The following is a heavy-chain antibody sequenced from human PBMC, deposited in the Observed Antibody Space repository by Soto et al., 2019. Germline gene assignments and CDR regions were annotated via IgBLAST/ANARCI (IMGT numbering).Heavy chain of an antibody. CDR3: GVLDGSVFGIYF. CDR2: IKSKADGETM. J-gene: IGHJ6*02. V-gene: IGHV3-15*01. CDR1: RFTAW. Sequence: EVQLAASGGGLVKPGGSLRLSCGASRFTAWISWVRQAPGKGLEWVGRIKSKADGETMDYAAPVQGRFTISRDYSKDMVYLEMNSRKVEDTAVYSCGVLDGSVFGIYFWGLGTTVTVSS. D-gene: IGHD3-10*01.